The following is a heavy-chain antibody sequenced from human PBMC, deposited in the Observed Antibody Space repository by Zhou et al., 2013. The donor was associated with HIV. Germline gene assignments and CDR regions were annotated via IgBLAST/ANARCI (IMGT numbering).Heavy chain of an antibody. CDR3: ARAPPPPNYSDGFVVGGSLDV. V-gene: IGHV1-18*01. D-gene: IGHD6-19*01. CDR2: ISAYSGKT. CDR1: GYTFGNYG. J-gene: IGHJ3*01. Sequence: QVQLVQSGAEAKKPGASVKVSCKASGYTFGNYGIHWLRQAPGKGLEWIGWISAYSGKTEYAPNVQDRVTMTTDTSASAAYMELRSLRPADTAVYFCARAPPPPNYSDGFVVGGSLDVWGRGTKVIVSS.